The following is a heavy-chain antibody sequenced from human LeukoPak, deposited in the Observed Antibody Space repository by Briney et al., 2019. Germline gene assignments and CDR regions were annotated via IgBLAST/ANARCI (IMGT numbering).Heavy chain of an antibody. J-gene: IGHJ2*01. Sequence: GGSLRLPCAGSGFTFSGYAMTWVRQAPGKGLEWVATISSTGGSTYYADSMKGRFSISRDNSNNTLFVQMFSLRADDTAVYYCAKVPDGSPRGYWYFDLWGRGTLVTVSS. D-gene: IGHD5-24*01. CDR1: GFTFSGYA. CDR3: AKVPDGSPRGYWYFDL. CDR2: ISSTGGST. V-gene: IGHV3-23*01.